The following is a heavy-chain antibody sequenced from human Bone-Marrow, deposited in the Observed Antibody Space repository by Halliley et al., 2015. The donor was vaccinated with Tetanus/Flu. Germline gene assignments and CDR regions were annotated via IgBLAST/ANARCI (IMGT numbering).Heavy chain of an antibody. V-gene: IGHV4-4*02. J-gene: IGHJ4*02. CDR3: ARDQGGVNAPFDY. D-gene: IGHD2-8*02. CDR2: IYHSGST. CDR1: NGSISSNNW. Sequence: GLVKPSGTLSPTCAVSNGSISSNNWWNWVRQPPGKRLEWIGEIYHSGSTNYNPSLKSRVTISLDKSRSQFSLKLRSVTAADTAMYYCARDQGGVNAPFDYWGQGILITVSS.